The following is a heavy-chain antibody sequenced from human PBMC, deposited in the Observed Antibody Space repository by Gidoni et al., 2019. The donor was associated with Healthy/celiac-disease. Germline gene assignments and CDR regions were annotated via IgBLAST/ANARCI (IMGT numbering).Heavy chain of an antibody. V-gene: IGHV3-23*01. CDR3: AKDRYSGSYLGSRVDDYYGMDV. CDR1: GFTFSSYA. J-gene: IGHJ6*02. CDR2: ISGSGGST. Sequence: EVQLLESGGGLVQPGGSLRLSCAASGFTFSSYAMSWVRQAPGKGLEGVSAISGSGGSTYYADSVKGRFTISRDNSKNTLYLQMNSLRAEDTAVYYCAKDRYSGSYLGSRVDDYYGMDVWGQGTTVTVSS. D-gene: IGHD1-26*01.